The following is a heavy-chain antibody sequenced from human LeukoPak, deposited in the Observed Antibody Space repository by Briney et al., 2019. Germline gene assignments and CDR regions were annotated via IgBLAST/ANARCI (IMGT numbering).Heavy chain of an antibody. J-gene: IGHJ3*02. CDR1: GGSISSYY. Sequence: PSETLSLTCTVSGGSISSYYWSWIRQPPGKGLEWIGYIYTSGSTNYNPSLKSRVTISVDTSKNQFSLKLSSVAAADTAVYYCARLQTYYYDSSGYPEGLDAFDIWGQGTMVTVSS. CDR2: IYTSGST. V-gene: IGHV4-4*09. CDR3: ARLQTYYYDSSGYPEGLDAFDI. D-gene: IGHD3-22*01.